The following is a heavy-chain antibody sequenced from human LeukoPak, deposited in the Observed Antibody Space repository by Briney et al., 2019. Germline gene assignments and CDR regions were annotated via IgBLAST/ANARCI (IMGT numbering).Heavy chain of an antibody. V-gene: IGHV3-30*18. J-gene: IGHJ2*01. CDR3: AKTPLQDCSGGSCYSYWYFDL. CDR2: ISYDGNNK. D-gene: IGHD2-15*01. CDR1: GFTFSSYG. Sequence: GGSLRLSCAASGFTFSSYGMHWVRQAPGTRLEWVAVISYDGNNKYFADSVKGRFTISRDNSKNTLYLQMNSLRAEDTAVYYCAKTPLQDCSGGSCYSYWYFDLWGRGTLVTVSS.